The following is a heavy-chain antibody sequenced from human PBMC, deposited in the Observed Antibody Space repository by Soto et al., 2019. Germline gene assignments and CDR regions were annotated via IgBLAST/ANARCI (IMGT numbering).Heavy chain of an antibody. D-gene: IGHD3-10*01. V-gene: IGHV4-30-4*01. J-gene: IGHJ6*02. CDR3: AREQMVRGVTLSGYYYGMDV. Sequence: KPSETLSLTCTVSGGSISSGDYYWSWIRQPPGKGLEWIGYIYYSGSTYYNPSLKSRVTISVDTSKNQFSLKLSSVTAADTAVYYCAREQMVRGVTLSGYYYGMDVWGQGTTVTVS. CDR1: GGSISSGDYY. CDR2: IYYSGST.